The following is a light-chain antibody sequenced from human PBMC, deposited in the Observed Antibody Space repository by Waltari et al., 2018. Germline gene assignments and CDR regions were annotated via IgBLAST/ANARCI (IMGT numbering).Light chain of an antibody. CDR2: AAS. CDR3: QQSYRSPWT. J-gene: IGKJ1*01. Sequence: DIQMTQSPSSLSASVGDRVTITCRASQTIDRYLNLYHQKPGKAPKLLIYAASTLQSGGTSRFSGSGSGTDFTLTIIGLQPEDFATYFCQQSYRSPWTFGQGTRVDIK. V-gene: IGKV1-39*01. CDR1: QTIDRY.